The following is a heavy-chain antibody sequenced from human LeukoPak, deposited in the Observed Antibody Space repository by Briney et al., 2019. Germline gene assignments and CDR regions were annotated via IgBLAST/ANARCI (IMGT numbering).Heavy chain of an antibody. CDR1: GFTVSSNY. CDR2: IYSGGST. V-gene: IGHV3-53*01. J-gene: IGHJ5*02. D-gene: IGHD4-23*01. CDR3: TRNYGGNWFDP. Sequence: PGGSLRLSCAASGFTVSSNYVSWVRQAPGKGLEWVSVIYSGGSTYYAGSVKGRFTISRDNSNNTLYLQMNSLRAEDTAVYYCTRNYGGNWFDPWGQGTLVTVSS.